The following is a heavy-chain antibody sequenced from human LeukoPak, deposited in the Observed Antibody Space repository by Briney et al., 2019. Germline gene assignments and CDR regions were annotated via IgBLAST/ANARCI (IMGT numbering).Heavy chain of an antibody. Sequence: ASVKVSCKASGYTFTSYDINWVRQATGQGLEWMGWMNPNSGNTGYAQKFQGRVTMTRNTSISTAYMELSSLRSADTAVYYCARFRGDGYNAPYYFDYWGQGTLVTVSS. J-gene: IGHJ4*02. V-gene: IGHV1-8*01. CDR3: ARFRGDGYNAPYYFDY. CDR2: MNPNSGNT. CDR1: GYTFTSYD. D-gene: IGHD5-24*01.